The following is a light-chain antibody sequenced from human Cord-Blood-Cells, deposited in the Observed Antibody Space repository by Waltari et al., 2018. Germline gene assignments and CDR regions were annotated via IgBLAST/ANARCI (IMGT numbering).Light chain of an antibody. CDR2: DVS. CDR3: CSYAGSYPL. Sequence: QSALTQPRSVSGSPGQSVTISCPGTSSDVGGYNYVSWYQQHPGKAPNPMIYDVSKPPSGVPDRFSGSKSGTTPSLTSSGLQAEDEADYSCCSYAGSYPLFGGGTKLTVL. CDR1: SSDVGGYNY. J-gene: IGLJ3*02. V-gene: IGLV2-11*01.